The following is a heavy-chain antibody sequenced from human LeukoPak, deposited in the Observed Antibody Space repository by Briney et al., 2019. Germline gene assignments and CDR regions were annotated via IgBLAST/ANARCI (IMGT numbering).Heavy chain of an antibody. V-gene: IGHV1-8*01. CDR2: MNPNSGNT. D-gene: IGHD1-1*01. CDR3: ARAASWNDGDAFDI. J-gene: IGHJ3*02. CDR1: GYTFTNYD. Sequence: GASVKVSCEASGYTFTNYDFNWVRQATGQGLEWMGWMNPNSGNTGSAQKFQGRVTMTRNASISTAYMELSSLRSDDTAVYYCARAASWNDGDAFDIWGQGTVVTVSS.